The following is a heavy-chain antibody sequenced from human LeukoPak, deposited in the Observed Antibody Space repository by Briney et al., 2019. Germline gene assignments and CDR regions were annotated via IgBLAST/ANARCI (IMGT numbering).Heavy chain of an antibody. D-gene: IGHD4-11*01. V-gene: IGHV3-15*01. Sequence: GGSLRLSCAASGSTFHNAWMTWVRQAPGKGLEWVGRMKSNRDGGTSDYAAPVKGRFTISRDDSKNTLYLHMNSLRTEDTAVYYCTTLSNDVLYWGQGTLVTVS. CDR2: MKSNRDGGTS. J-gene: IGHJ4*02. CDR1: GSTFHNAW. CDR3: TTLSNDVLY.